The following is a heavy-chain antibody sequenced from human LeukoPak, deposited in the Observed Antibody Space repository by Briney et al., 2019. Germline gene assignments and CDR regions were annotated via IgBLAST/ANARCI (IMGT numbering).Heavy chain of an antibody. CDR1: GGSFSGYY. D-gene: IGHD3-9*01. CDR2: INHSGST. CDR3: ARGDILTGYFGY. Sequence: SETLSLTCAVYGGSFSGYYWSWIRQPPGKGLEWIGEINHSGSTNYNPSLKSRVTISVDTSKNQSSLKLSSVTAADTAVYYCARGDILTGYFGYWGQGTLVTVSS. V-gene: IGHV4-34*01. J-gene: IGHJ4*02.